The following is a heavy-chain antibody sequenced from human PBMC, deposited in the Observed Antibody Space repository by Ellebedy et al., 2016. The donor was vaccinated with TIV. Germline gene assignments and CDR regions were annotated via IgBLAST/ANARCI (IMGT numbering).Heavy chain of an antibody. CDR2: IIPIFGTA. CDR3: ARERGFTIFGVATFDY. D-gene: IGHD3-3*01. V-gene: IGHV1-69*13. CDR1: GGTFSSYA. J-gene: IGHJ4*02. Sequence: ASVKVSCKASGGTFSSYAISWVRQAPGQGLEWMGGIIPIFGTANYAQKFQGRVTITADESTSTAYMELSGLRSEDTAVYYCARERGFTIFGVATFDYWGQGTLVTVSS.